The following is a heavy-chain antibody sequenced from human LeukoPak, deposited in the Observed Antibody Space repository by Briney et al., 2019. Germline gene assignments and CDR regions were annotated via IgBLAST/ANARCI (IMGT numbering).Heavy chain of an antibody. V-gene: IGHV3-23*01. CDR3: ARVRTYFYHGLDV. D-gene: IGHD1-14*01. Sequence: GGSLRLSCAASGFTFSTCAMSWVRQAPGKGLEWVSGISGTTSGTYYADSVKGRFTISRDNSKNTLFLQVNSLRAEDTAVYYCARVRTYFYHGLDVWGQGATVTVSS. J-gene: IGHJ6*02. CDR2: ISGTTSGT. CDR1: GFTFSTCA.